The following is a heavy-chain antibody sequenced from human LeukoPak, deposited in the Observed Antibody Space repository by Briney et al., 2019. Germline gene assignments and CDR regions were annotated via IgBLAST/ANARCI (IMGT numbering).Heavy chain of an antibody. D-gene: IGHD7-27*01. Sequence: SETLSLTCTISGGSISDYYWSWIRQSPGKGLEWIGYIYYTGSTTYNPSLKSRVTISADTSKNQFSLKLSSVTAADTAVYYCASRKLGNDYWGQGTLVTVSS. V-gene: IGHV4-59*01. J-gene: IGHJ4*02. CDR1: GGSISDYY. CDR3: ASRKLGNDY. CDR2: IYYTGST.